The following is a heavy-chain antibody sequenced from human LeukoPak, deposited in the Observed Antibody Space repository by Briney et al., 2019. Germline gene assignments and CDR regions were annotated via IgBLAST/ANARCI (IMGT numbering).Heavy chain of an antibody. CDR3: AKGSGSYYYYGMDV. CDR2: ISYDGSNK. Sequence: GGSLRLSCAASGFTFSSYGMHWVRQAPGKGLEWVGVISYDGSNKYYADSVKGRFTISRDNSKNTLYLQMNSLRAEDTAVYYCAKGSGSYYYYGMDVWGQGTTVTVSS. V-gene: IGHV3-30*18. D-gene: IGHD1-26*01. J-gene: IGHJ6*02. CDR1: GFTFSSYG.